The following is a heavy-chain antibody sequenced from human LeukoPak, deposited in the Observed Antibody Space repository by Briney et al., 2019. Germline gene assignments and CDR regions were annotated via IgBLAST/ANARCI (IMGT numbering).Heavy chain of an antibody. CDR3: ARDRYYDFWSGYHNWFDP. CDR1: GYTFTGYY. J-gene: IGHJ5*02. Sequence: ASVKVSCKASGYTFTGYYMHWVRQVPGQGLEWMGWINPNSGGTNYAQKFQGRVTMTRDTSISTAYMELSRLRSDDTAVYYCARDRYYDFWSGYHNWFDPWGQGTLVTVSS. D-gene: IGHD3-3*01. V-gene: IGHV1-2*02. CDR2: INPNSGGT.